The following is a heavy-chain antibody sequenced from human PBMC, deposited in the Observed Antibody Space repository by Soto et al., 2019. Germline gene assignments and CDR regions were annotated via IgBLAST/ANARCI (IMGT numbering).Heavy chain of an antibody. V-gene: IGHV1-69*06. Sequence: PSVKVSCKASGGTFSSYAISWVRQAPGQGLEWMGGIIPIFGTANYAQKFQGRVTITADKSTSTAYMELSSLRSEDTAVYYCSGSFRYYYYYGMDVWGQGTTVTVSS. CDR3: SGSFRYYYYYGMDV. CDR1: GGTFSSYA. CDR2: IIPIFGTA. D-gene: IGHD6-13*01. J-gene: IGHJ6*02.